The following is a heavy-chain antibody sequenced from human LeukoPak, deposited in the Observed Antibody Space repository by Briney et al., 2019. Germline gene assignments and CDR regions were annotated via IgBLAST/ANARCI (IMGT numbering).Heavy chain of an antibody. D-gene: IGHD6-19*01. CDR3: ARGRTAKYSSGWYEAFDI. CDR2: INPNSGGT. CDR1: GYTFTGYY. J-gene: IGHJ3*02. Sequence: EASVKVSCEASGYTFTGYYMHWVRQAPGQGLEWMGWINPNSGGTNYAQKFQGRVTITRDTSISTAYMELSRLRSDDTAVYYCARGRTAKYSSGWYEAFDIWGQGTMVTVSS. V-gene: IGHV1-2*02.